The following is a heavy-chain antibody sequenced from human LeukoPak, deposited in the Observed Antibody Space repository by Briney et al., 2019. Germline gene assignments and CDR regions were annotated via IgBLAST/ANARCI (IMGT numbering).Heavy chain of an antibody. CDR3: ARESTTTGGKYDAFDI. D-gene: IGHD4-17*01. J-gene: IGHJ3*02. CDR2: ISAYNGNT. CDR1: GYTFTSYG. V-gene: IGHV1-18*01. Sequence: ASVKVSCKASGYTFTSYGISWVRQAPGQGLEWMGWISAYNGNTNYAQKLQGRVTMTTDTSTSTAYMELRSLRSDDTAVYYCARESTTTGGKYDAFDIWGQGTMVTVSS.